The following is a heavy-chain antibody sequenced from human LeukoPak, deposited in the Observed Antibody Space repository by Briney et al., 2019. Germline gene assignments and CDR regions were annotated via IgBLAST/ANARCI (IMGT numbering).Heavy chain of an antibody. Sequence: PGGSLRLSCAASGFTFSSYAMHWVRQAPGKGLEWVAVISYDGSNKYYADSVKGRFTISRDNSKNTLYLQMNSLRAEDTAVYYCARAQIGIVGATNYYYYYMDVWGKGTTVTVSS. D-gene: IGHD1-26*01. V-gene: IGHV3-30*04. J-gene: IGHJ6*03. CDR2: ISYDGSNK. CDR1: GFTFSSYA. CDR3: ARAQIGIVGATNYYYYYMDV.